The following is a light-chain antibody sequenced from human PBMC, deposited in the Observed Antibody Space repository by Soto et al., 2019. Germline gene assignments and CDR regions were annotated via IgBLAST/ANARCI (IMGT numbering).Light chain of an antibody. CDR1: QSLRDTY. V-gene: IGKV3-20*01. CDR2: GAS. Sequence: DIVLTQSPGTLSLSPGERATLSCRASQSLRDTYLAWYQQKPGQAPRLLIYGASSRATGIPDRFSGTGSGTDFTLTISRLEPEDFALYYCQQYGSSPQTFGQGTKVDIK. CDR3: QQYGSSPQT. J-gene: IGKJ1*01.